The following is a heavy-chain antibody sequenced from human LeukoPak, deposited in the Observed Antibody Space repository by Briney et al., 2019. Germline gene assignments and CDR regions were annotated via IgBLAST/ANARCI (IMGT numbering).Heavy chain of an antibody. V-gene: IGHV1-69*05. D-gene: IGHD5-12*01. CDR1: GGTFSSYA. CDR3: ARVSDYAHNWFDP. J-gene: IGHJ5*02. CDR2: IIPIFGTA. Sequence: ASVKVSCKASGGTFSSYAISWVRQAPGQGLEWMGGIIPIFGTANYAQKFQGRVTITTDESTSTAYMELSSLRSEDTAVYYCARVSDYAHNWFDPWGQGTLVTVSS.